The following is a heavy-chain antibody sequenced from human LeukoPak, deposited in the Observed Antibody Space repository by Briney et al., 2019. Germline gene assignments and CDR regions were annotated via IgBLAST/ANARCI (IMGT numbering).Heavy chain of an antibody. D-gene: IGHD3-10*01. CDR2: IYYSGST. CDR3: ASSLGTMVRGVIYWYFDL. CDR1: GGSISSGGYS. V-gene: IGHV4-30-4*07. Sequence: SETLSLTCAVSGGSISSGGYSWSWIRQPPGKGLEWIGYIYYSGSTYYNPSLKSRVTISVDTSKNQFSLKLSSVTAADTAVYYCASSLGTMVRGVIYWYFDLWGRGTLVTVSS. J-gene: IGHJ2*01.